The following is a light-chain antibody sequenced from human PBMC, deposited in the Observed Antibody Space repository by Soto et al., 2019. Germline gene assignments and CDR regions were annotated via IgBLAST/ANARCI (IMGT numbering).Light chain of an antibody. V-gene: IGKV3-11*01. J-gene: IGKJ4*01. CDR1: QSVSSY. Sequence: DIVLTQSPATLSLSPGERATLSCRASQSVSSYLTWYKQKPGQAPRLLIYDASKRVTGIPARFSASGSGADFTLTISSLEPEDFAVYFCQQRSNWPVTFGRGTKVEIK. CDR3: QQRSNWPVT. CDR2: DAS.